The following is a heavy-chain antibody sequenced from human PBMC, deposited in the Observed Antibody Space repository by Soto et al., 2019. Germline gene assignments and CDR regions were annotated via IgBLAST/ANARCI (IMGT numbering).Heavy chain of an antibody. D-gene: IGHD2-2*01. CDR3: AQQGYCSSTSCYPGYYFDY. V-gene: IGHV1-8*01. Sequence: QVQLVQSGAEVKKPGASVKVSCKASGYTFTSYDINWVRQATGQGLEWMGWMNPNSGNTGYAQKLQVRVTMTRNTSISTDYMELSSLRSEDTAVYYCAQQGYCSSTSCYPGYYFDYWGQGTLVTVSS. CDR2: MNPNSGNT. J-gene: IGHJ4*02. CDR1: GYTFTSYD.